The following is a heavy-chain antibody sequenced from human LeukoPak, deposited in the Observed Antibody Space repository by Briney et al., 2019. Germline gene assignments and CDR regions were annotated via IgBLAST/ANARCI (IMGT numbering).Heavy chain of an antibody. J-gene: IGHJ3*02. V-gene: IGHV4-59*08. CDR3: ARLYRTGGYAFDI. CDR1: GGSISSYY. CDR2: IYYSGST. Sequence: SETLSLTCTVSGGSISSYYWSWIRQPPGKGLEWIGYIYYSGSTNYNPSLKSRVTISVDTSKNQFSLKLSSVTAADTAVYYCARLYRTGGYAFDIWGQGTMVTVSS. D-gene: IGHD1-1*01.